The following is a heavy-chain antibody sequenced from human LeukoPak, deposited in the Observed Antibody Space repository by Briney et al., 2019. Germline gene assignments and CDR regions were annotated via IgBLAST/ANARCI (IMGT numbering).Heavy chain of an antibody. V-gene: IGHV5-51*01. J-gene: IGHJ4*02. D-gene: IGHD2-21*01. CDR2: IYPDDSET. CDR1: GYSFTNYW. Sequence: GESLKNSCKGSGYSFTNYWIGWVRQMPGKGLGWMGIIYPDDSETRYSPSFQGQVTISADKSISTAYLQWSSLKASDTAMYYCARHTRAIPFDYWGQGTLVTVSS. CDR3: ARHTRAIPFDY.